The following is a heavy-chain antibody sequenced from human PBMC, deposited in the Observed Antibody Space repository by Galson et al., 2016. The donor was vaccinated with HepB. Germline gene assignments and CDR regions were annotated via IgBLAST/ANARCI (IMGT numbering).Heavy chain of an antibody. J-gene: IGHJ4*02. D-gene: IGHD2-8*01. CDR3: ARDSFTKGDY. Sequence: SLRLSCAASGFTFSTSWMSWVRQAPGKGLEWVANIKQDGSVISYVDSVKGRFTISRDNAKNSLYLRMNSLRADDTAVYYCARDSFTKGDYWGQGTLVTVSS. V-gene: IGHV3-7*01. CDR1: GFTFSTSW. CDR2: IKQDGSVI.